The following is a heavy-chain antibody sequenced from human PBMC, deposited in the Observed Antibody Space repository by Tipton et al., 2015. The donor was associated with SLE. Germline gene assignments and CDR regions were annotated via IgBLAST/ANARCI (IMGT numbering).Heavy chain of an antibody. V-gene: IGHV3-7*01. Sequence: GSLRLSCAASGFTFSSYWMSWVRQAPGKGLEWVANIKQDGSEKYYVDSVKGRFTISRDNAKNSLYLQMNSLRAEDTAVYYCARVGYYYGSGSYHNWGQGTLVTVSS. CDR2: IKQDGSEK. J-gene: IGHJ4*02. D-gene: IGHD3-10*01. CDR3: ARVGYYYGSGSYHN. CDR1: GFTFSSYW.